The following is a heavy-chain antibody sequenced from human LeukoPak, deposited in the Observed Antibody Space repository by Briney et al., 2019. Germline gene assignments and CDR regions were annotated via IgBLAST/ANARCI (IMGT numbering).Heavy chain of an antibody. Sequence: GGSLRLSCAASGFTCSSYWMSWVRQAPGKGLEWVANIKQDGSEKYYVDSVKGRFTISRDNAKNSLYLQMNSLRAEDTAVYYCAVPDYGDYALDYWGQGTLVTVSS. CDR2: IKQDGSEK. CDR1: GFTCSSYW. V-gene: IGHV3-7*03. CDR3: AVPDYGDYALDY. D-gene: IGHD4-17*01. J-gene: IGHJ4*02.